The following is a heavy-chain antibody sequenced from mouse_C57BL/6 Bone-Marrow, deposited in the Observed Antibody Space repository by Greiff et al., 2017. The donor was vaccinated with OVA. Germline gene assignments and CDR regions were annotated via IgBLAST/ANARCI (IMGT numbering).Heavy chain of an antibody. CDR1: GYTFTSYW. V-gene: IGHV1-64*01. D-gene: IGHD1-1*01. CDR3: ARGYYYGSLAY. CDR2: IHPNSGST. J-gene: IGHJ3*01. Sequence: VQLQQPGAELVKPGASVKLSCKASGYTFTSYWMHWVKQRPGQGLEWIGMIHPNSGSTNYNEKFKSKATLTVDKSSSTAYMQRSSLTSEDSAVYYCARGYYYGSLAYWGQGTLVTVSA.